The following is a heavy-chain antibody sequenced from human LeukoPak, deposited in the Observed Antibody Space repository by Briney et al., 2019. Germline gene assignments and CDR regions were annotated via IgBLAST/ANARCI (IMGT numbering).Heavy chain of an antibody. Sequence: GGSLRLSCAASGFTFDDYAMHWVRQAPGKGLEWVSGIGWNRGSIGYADSVKGRFTISRDNAKDSLYLQMNSLRAEDTALYYCAKGGCSSTSCYVDDPWGQGTLVTVSS. CDR1: GFTFDDYA. CDR3: AKGGCSSTSCYVDDP. CDR2: IGWNRGSI. J-gene: IGHJ5*02. V-gene: IGHV3-9*01. D-gene: IGHD2-2*01.